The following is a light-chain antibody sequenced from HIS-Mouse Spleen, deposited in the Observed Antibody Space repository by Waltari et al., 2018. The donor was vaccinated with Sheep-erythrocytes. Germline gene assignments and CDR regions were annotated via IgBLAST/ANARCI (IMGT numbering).Light chain of an antibody. Sequence: QSALTQPASVSGSPGQSITISCTGTSSDVGSYNLVPWYQQHPGKAPKLMFYEGSKRPPGVSNRFSGSKSGNTASLTISGLQAEDEADYYCCSYAGSSTPWVFGGGTKLTVL. J-gene: IGLJ3*02. V-gene: IGLV2-23*01. CDR3: CSYAGSSTPWV. CDR2: EGS. CDR1: SSDVGSYNL.